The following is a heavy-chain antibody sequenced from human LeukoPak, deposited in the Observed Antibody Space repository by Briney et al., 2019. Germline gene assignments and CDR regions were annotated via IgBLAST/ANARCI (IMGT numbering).Heavy chain of an antibody. CDR3: ARMPWLVPFDY. CDR2: IYYSGST. D-gene: IGHD6-19*01. J-gene: IGHJ4*02. Sequence: PSETLSLTCAVSGGSVGSSDSYWVWVRPPPGKGLEWIGSIYYSGSTYYNPSLKSRVTISVDTSKSQFSLKLSSVTAADTAVYYCARMPWLVPFDYWGQGTLVTVSS. CDR1: GGSVGSSDSY. V-gene: IGHV4-39*01.